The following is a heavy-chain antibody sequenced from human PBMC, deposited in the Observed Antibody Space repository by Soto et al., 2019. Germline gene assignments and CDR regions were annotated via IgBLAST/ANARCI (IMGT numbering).Heavy chain of an antibody. Sequence: SETLSLTCAVYGGSFRGYHWSWIRQPPGKGLEWIGEINHSGSTNYNPSLKSRVIISLETSKNQFSLILTSVTAADTAVYYCARGLSSSDTLYHYYGMSVWGQGTRVTLSS. CDR1: GGSFRGYH. V-gene: IGHV4-34*01. J-gene: IGHJ6*02. CDR2: INHSGST. D-gene: IGHD6-6*01. CDR3: ARGLSSSDTLYHYYGMSV.